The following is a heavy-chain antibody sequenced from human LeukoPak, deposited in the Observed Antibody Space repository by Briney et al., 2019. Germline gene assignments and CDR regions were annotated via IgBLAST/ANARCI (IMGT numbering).Heavy chain of an antibody. Sequence: KPSETLSLTCTVSGGSISSGSYYWSWIRQPAGKGLEWIGRIYTSGSTNYNPSLKSRVTISVDTSKNQFSLKLSSVTAADTAVYYCARGWGLYMDVWGKGTTVTVSS. CDR1: GGSISSGSYY. CDR2: IYTSGST. J-gene: IGHJ6*03. D-gene: IGHD2-21*01. V-gene: IGHV4-61*02. CDR3: ARGWGLYMDV.